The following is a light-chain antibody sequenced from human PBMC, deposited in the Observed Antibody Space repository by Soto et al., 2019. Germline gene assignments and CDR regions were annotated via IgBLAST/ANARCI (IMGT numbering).Light chain of an antibody. CDR3: QQLNAYPIT. V-gene: IGKV1-9*01. Sequence: DSQLTQSPSFLSASVGDRVTITCRASQAISSHLAWYQRKPGKGPNLLIYAASTLQSGVPSRFSGSGSGTEFTLTISSLQPEDFASYYCQQLNAYPITFGQGTRLEIK. CDR1: QAISSH. J-gene: IGKJ5*01. CDR2: AAS.